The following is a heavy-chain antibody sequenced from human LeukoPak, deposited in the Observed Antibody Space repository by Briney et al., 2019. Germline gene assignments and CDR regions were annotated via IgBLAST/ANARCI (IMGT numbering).Heavy chain of an antibody. CDR2: IIPIFGTA. J-gene: IGHJ4*02. CDR1: GGTFSSYA. CDR3: ARGPLLGEWSGYFDY. Sequence: GASVKVSCKASGGTFSSYAISWVRQAPGQGLEWMGGIIPIFGTANYAQKFQGRVTITADESTSTAYMELSSLRSEDTAVYYCARGPLLGEWSGYFDYWGQGTLVTVSS. V-gene: IGHV1-69*13. D-gene: IGHD3-3*01.